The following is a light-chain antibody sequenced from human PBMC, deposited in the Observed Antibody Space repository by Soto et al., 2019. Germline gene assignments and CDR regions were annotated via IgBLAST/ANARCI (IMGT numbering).Light chain of an antibody. CDR1: QSVLFNSNNKNN. Sequence: DIVMTQSPDSLAVSLGESATINCKSSQSVLFNSNNKNNLAWYQQKPGQPPNLLIYWASTRQSGVPDRFSGSGSGTDFTLTISRLQAEDVAVYYCQQYYSTPPSFXGGTKVDIK. CDR3: QQYYSTPPS. J-gene: IGKJ4*01. CDR2: WAS. V-gene: IGKV4-1*01.